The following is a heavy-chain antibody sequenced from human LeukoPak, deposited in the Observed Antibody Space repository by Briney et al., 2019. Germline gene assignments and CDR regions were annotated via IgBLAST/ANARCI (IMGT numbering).Heavy chain of an antibody. J-gene: IGHJ5*02. CDR3: ATSTFGITGTTQAQGGNWFDP. CDR2: FDPEDGET. D-gene: IGHD1-7*01. V-gene: IGHV1-24*01. CDR1: GYTLAELS. Sequence: GASVKVSCKVSGYTLAELSMHWVRQAPGKGLEWMGGFDPEDGETIYAQKFQGRVTMTEDTSTDTAYMELSSLRSEDTAVYYCATSTFGITGTTQAQGGNWFDPWGQGTLVTVSS.